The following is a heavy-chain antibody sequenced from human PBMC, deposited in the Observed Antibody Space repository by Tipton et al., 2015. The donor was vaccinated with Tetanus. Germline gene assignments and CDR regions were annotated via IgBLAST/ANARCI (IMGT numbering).Heavy chain of an antibody. V-gene: IGHV3-30*18. CDR3: AKDQGVVVPAVSYYFDY. D-gene: IGHD2-2*01. Sequence: SLRLSCAASGFTFSSYGMHWVRQAPGKGLEWVAVISYDGSNKYYADSVKGRFTIPRDNSKNTLYLQMNSLRAEDTAVYYCAKDQGVVVPAVSYYFDYWGQGTLVTVSS. J-gene: IGHJ4*02. CDR2: ISYDGSNK. CDR1: GFTFSSYG.